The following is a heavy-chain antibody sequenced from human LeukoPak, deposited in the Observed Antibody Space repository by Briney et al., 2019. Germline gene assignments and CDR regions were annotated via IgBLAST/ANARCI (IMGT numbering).Heavy chain of an antibody. J-gene: IGHJ4*02. V-gene: IGHV4-31*03. D-gene: IGHD5-24*01. CDR2: IYYSGST. CDR3: ARLDGYNQIDY. Sequence: SETLSLTCTVSGGSISSGGYYWSWIRQHPGKGLEWIGYIYYSGSTYYNPSLKSRVTISVDTSKNQFSLKLSSVTAADTAVYYCARLDGYNQIDYWGQGTLVTVSS. CDR1: GGSISSGGYY.